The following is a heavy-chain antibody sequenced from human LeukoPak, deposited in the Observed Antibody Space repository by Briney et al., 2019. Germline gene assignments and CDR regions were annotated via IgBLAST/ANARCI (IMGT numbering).Heavy chain of an antibody. J-gene: IGHJ4*02. CDR1: GGSISSSSYY. D-gene: IGHD6-19*01. CDR3: ASPRQDSSGSLATGEFDY. Sequence: PSETLSLTCTVSGGSISSSSYYWGWIRQPPGKGLEWIGSIYYSGSTYYNPSLKSRVTISVDTSKNQFSLKLSSVTAADTAVYYCASPRQDSSGSLATGEFDYWGQGTLVTVSS. V-gene: IGHV4-39*01. CDR2: IYYSGST.